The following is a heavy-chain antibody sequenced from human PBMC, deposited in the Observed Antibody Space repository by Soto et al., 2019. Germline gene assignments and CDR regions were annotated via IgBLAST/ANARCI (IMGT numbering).Heavy chain of an antibody. J-gene: IGHJ4*02. CDR3: ARDTLRRQQLVYVSYYFDY. CDR2: TYYRSKWYN. CDR1: GDSVSSNSAA. D-gene: IGHD6-13*01. V-gene: IGHV6-1*01. Sequence: PSQTLSLTCAISGDSVSSNSAAWNWIRQSPSRGLEWLGRTYYRSKWYNDYAVSVKSRITINPDTSKNQFSLQLNSVTPEDTAVYYCARDTLRRQQLVYVSYYFDYWGQGTLVTVSS.